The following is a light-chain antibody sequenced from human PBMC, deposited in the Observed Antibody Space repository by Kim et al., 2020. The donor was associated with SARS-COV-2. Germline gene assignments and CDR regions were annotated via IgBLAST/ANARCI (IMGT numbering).Light chain of an antibody. CDR2: HHN. J-gene: IGLJ2*01. Sequence: PGLTATITCSGDKMQDKYVSWSQKKPGLSPVLALFHHNRRPSGIPPRVSGASSANTATLTISGTQAMDEAEYYCQAWDMSSYVVFGGGTQRTVL. V-gene: IGLV3-1*01. CDR1: KMQDKY. CDR3: QAWDMSSYVV.